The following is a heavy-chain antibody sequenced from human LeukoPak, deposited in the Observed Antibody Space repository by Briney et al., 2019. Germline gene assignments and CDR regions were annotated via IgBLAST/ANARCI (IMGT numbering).Heavy chain of an antibody. Sequence: GGSLRLSCAASGFTFSSYWVHWVRQAPGKGLVWVSPINSDGSSTSYADSVKGRFTISRDNAKNTLSLQMNGLRAEDTAVYYCARVGGSNTLDIWGQGTMVIVSS. CDR2: INSDGSST. D-gene: IGHD1-26*01. CDR1: GFTFSSYW. V-gene: IGHV3-74*01. J-gene: IGHJ3*02. CDR3: ARVGGSNTLDI.